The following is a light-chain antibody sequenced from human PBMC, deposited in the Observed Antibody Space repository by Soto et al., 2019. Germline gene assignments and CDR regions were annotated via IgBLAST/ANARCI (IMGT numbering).Light chain of an antibody. V-gene: IGLV1-40*01. J-gene: IGLJ3*02. CDR1: SSNIGAGYD. Sequence: QSVLTQPPSVSGAPGQRVTISYTGSSSNIGAGYDVHWYQQLPGTAPKLLIYGNSNRPSGVPDRFYGSKSGTSASLAITGLQAEDEADYYCQSYDSSLSGSVFGGGTKLTVL. CDR3: QSYDSSLSGSV. CDR2: GNS.